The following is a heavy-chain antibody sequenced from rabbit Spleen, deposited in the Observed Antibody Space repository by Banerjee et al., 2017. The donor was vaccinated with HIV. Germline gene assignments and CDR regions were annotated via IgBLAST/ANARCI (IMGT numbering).Heavy chain of an antibody. D-gene: IGHD8-1*01. Sequence: QEQLEESGGDLVKPEGSLTLTCTASGFSISSSYWICWVRQAPGKGLEWIACIYTGNSKTYYANWAKGRFTISKTSSTTVTLQMTSLTVADTATYFCARDAGSGDYIDGYFNLWGPGTLVTVS. J-gene: IGHJ4*01. CDR2: IYTGNSKT. CDR3: ARDAGSGDYIDGYFNL. V-gene: IGHV1S45*01. CDR1: GFSISSSYW.